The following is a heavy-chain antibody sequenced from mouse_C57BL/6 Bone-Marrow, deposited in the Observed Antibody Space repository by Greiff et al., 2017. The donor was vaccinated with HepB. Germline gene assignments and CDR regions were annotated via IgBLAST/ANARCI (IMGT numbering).Heavy chain of an antibody. V-gene: IGHV14-4*01. J-gene: IGHJ4*01. CDR2: IDPENGDT. D-gene: IGHD1-1*01. CDR1: GFNIKDDY. Sequence: VQLKQSGAELVRPGASVKLSCTASGFNIKDDYMHWVKQRPEQGLEWIGWIDPENGDTEYASKFQGKATITADTSSNTAYLQLSSLTSEDTAVYYCTTTVVGGDYAMDYWGQGTSVTVSS. CDR3: TTTVVGGDYAMDY.